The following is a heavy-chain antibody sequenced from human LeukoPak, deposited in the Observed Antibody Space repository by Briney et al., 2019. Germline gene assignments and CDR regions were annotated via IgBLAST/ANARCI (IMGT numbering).Heavy chain of an antibody. CDR1: GGPMSSHY. J-gene: IGHJ4*02. CDR2: IYYSGST. D-gene: IGHD6-19*01. Sequence: PSETLSLTCTVSGGPMSSHYWSWFRQPPGKGLECIGYIYYSGSTTYNPSLKSRLTISVDTSKNQFSLKLTSVTAADTAVYYCARGGWYQDYWGQGTLVTISS. CDR3: ARGGWYQDY. V-gene: IGHV4-59*08.